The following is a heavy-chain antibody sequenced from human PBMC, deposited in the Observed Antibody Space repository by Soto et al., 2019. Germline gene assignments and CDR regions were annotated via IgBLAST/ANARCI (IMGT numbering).Heavy chain of an antibody. V-gene: IGHV6-1*01. Sequence: HVQLQQSGPGLVKPSQTLSLTCVISGDSVSIYSGAWNWIRQSPSRGLEWLGRTYYRSKWYYDYEESVKGRIIISEETAKNQFSLHRNSVPPEDVSVYYCAIDPGYSLDYWGQGNQITVYS. CDR3: AIDPGYSLDY. J-gene: IGHJ4*02. CDR2: TYYRSKWYY. CDR1: GDSVSIYSGA. D-gene: IGHD5-12*01.